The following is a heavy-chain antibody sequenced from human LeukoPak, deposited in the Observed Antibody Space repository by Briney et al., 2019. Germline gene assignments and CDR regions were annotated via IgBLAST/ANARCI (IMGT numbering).Heavy chain of an antibody. CDR2: IYYSGST. CDR1: GGSISSYY. D-gene: IGHD6-6*01. V-gene: IGHV4-59*01. Sequence: PSETLSLTCTVSGGSISSYYWSWIRQPPGKGLEWIGYIYYSGSTNYNPSLKSRVTISVDTSKNQFSLKLSSVTAADTAVYYCARVSSARIWSQNFDIWGQGTMVTVSS. CDR3: ARVSSARIWSQNFDI. J-gene: IGHJ3*02.